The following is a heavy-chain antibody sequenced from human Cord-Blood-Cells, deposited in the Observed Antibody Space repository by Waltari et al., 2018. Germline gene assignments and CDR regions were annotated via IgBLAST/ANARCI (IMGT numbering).Heavy chain of an antibody. CDR2: ISSSGGST. J-gene: IGHJ4*02. Sequence: EVQLLESGGGLVQPGGSLRLSCAASGFTFSSYAMSGVRQAPGKGLEWGAAISSSGGSTYYADSVKGRFTISRDNAKSTLYLQMNSLRAEDTAVYYCAKDRDADYWGQGTLVTVSS. CDR1: GFTFSSYA. V-gene: IGHV3-23*01. CDR3: AKDRDADY.